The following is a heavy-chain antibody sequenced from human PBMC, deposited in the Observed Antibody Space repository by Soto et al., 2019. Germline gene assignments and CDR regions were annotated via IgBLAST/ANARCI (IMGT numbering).Heavy chain of an antibody. V-gene: IGHV1-69*04. Sequence: GASVKVSCKASGGTFSSYTISWVRQAPGQGLEWMGRIIPILGIANYAQKFQGRVTITADKSTSTAYMELSSLRSEDTAVYYCARDQITMVRGVSNAFDIWGQGTMVTVSS. CDR2: IIPILGIA. D-gene: IGHD3-10*01. CDR1: GGTFSSYT. CDR3: ARDQITMVRGVSNAFDI. J-gene: IGHJ3*02.